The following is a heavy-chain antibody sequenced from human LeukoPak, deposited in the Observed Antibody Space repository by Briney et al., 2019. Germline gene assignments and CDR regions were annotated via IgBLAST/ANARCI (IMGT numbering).Heavy chain of an antibody. V-gene: IGHV4-59*01. J-gene: IGHJ6*02. CDR2: IYYSGST. CDR3: ARGRYYYGSGSPRELYYGMDV. Sequence: LSETLSLTCTVSGGSISSYYWSWIRQPPGKGLEWIGYIYYSGSTNYNPSLKSRVTISVDTSKNQFSLKLSSVTAADTAVYYCARGRYYYGSGSPRELYYGMDVWGQGTTVTVSS. CDR1: GGSISSYY. D-gene: IGHD3-10*01.